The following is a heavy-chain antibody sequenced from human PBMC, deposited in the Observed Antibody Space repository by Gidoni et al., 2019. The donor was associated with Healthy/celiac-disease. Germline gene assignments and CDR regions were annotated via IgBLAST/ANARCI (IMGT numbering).Heavy chain of an antibody. V-gene: IGHV4-34*01. CDR2: SNHSGST. J-gene: IGHJ4*02. CDR1: GGFFSGYY. D-gene: IGHD6-6*01. CDR3: ARGLLGIAARPAELDY. Sequence: QLQPQQWGAGLLKPSETLSLTCAVYGGFFSGYYWSWIRQPPGKGLEWIGESNHSGSTNYNPFLKSRVTISVDTSKNQFSLKLSSVTAADTSVYYCARGLLGIAARPAELDYWGQGTLVTVSS.